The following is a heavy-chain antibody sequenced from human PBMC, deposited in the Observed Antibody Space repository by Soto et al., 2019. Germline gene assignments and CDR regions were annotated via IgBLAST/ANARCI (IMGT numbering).Heavy chain of an antibody. CDR2: ISGSGGST. CDR1: GFTFSGYA. Sequence: GGSLRLSCAASGFTFSGYAMSWVRQAPGKGLEWVSVISGSGGSTYYADSVRGRFTISRDNSKNTLYLQVNSLRAEDTAVYFCTKRIGAYAMDVWGQGTTVTVSS. J-gene: IGHJ6*02. D-gene: IGHD6-13*01. V-gene: IGHV3-23*01. CDR3: TKRIGAYAMDV.